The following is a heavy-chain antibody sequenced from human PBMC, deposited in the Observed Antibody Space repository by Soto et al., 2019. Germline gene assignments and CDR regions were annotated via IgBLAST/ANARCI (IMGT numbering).Heavy chain of an antibody. Sequence: QVQLVQSGAEVKKPGSSVKVSCKASGGNFTSYAISWVRQAPGQGLEFMGGIVPLFGTTNYAHKFRGRVTVTADESTSTVYMEMGSLRSEDTAVYYCAKASSRSWYNWFDPWGQGTLVTVST. V-gene: IGHV1-69*01. CDR3: AKASSRSWYNWFDP. J-gene: IGHJ5*02. CDR2: IVPLFGTT. CDR1: GGNFTSYA. D-gene: IGHD6-13*01.